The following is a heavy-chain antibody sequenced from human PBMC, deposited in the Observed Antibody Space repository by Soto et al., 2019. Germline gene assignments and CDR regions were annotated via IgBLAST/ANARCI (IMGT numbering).Heavy chain of an antibody. CDR2: ISGSGSGV. V-gene: IGHV3-48*03. J-gene: IGHJ5*02. CDR3: ARFIPPHP. CDR1: GFNFSAFE. Sequence: PGGSLRLSCAASGFNFSAFEMHWVRQAPGKGLEWISYISGSGSGVDYADSVKGRFTVSRDNAKNSLYLHMSSLRAEDTAVYYCARFIPPHPWSQGSLVTVSS.